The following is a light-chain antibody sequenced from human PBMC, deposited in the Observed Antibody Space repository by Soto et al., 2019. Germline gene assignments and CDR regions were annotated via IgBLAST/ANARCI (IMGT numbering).Light chain of an antibody. CDR2: EDN. V-gene: IGLV6-57*04. J-gene: IGLJ2*01. Sequence: NFMLTQPHSVSESPGKTLTISCTRSVGNIASNYVQWHQQRPGSAPMTVIYEDNQRPSGVPDRFSGSIDSSSNSASLTISGLKPEDEAHYFCQSYDSRDVVFGGGTKLTVL. CDR3: QSYDSRDVV. CDR1: VGNIASNY.